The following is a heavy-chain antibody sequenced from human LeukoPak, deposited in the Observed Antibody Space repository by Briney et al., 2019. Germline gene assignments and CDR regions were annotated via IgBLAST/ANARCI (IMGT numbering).Heavy chain of an antibody. D-gene: IGHD2-21*01. V-gene: IGHV3-72*01. J-gene: IGHJ2*01. CDR3: TRPSSVVLGAIRHLYFDL. CDR1: GFTFSDHY. Sequence: PGGSLRLSCAASGFTFSDHYMDWVRQAPGKGLEWVGRSRNKANSYITEYAASVKGRFTISRDESKSSLYLQMNTLQIEDAAVYYCTRPSSVVLGAIRHLYFDLWGRGTLVTVSS. CDR2: SRNKANSYIT.